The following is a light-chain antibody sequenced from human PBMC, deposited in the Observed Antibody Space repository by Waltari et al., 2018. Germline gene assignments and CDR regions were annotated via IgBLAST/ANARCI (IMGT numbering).Light chain of an antibody. Sequence: SYELTQPPSVSVSPGQTARITCSGDALPKKYAYWYQQKSGQAPVLVIYEDSKRPSGTPERFSGSSSGKLATLTISGAQVEDEADYFCYSTDSSANYRVFGGGTKLTVL. CDR2: EDS. CDR1: ALPKKY. CDR3: YSTDSSANYRV. V-gene: IGLV3-10*01. J-gene: IGLJ3*02.